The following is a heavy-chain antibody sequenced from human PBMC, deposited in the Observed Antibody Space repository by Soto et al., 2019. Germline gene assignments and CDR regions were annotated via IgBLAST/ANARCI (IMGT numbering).Heavy chain of an antibody. V-gene: IGHV4-59*08. CDR1: GGSISSYY. J-gene: IGHJ3*02. D-gene: IGHD5-18*01. CDR3: ARHNWGYSYGPDAFDI. Sequence: QVQLQESGPGLVKPSETLSLTCTVSGGSISSYYWSWIRQPPGKGLEWIGYIYYSGSTNYNPSLKSRVTISVDTSKNQFSLKLSSVTAADTAVYYCARHNWGYSYGPDAFDIWGQGTMVTVSS. CDR2: IYYSGST.